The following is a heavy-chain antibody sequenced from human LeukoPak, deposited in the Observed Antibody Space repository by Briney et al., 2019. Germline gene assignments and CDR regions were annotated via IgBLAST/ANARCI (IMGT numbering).Heavy chain of an antibody. CDR3: ARLRYTAMARGYFDY. D-gene: IGHD5-18*01. J-gene: IGHJ4*02. V-gene: IGHV1-3*01. CDR2: INAGNGNT. Sequence: GASVKVSCKASGYTFTSYAMHWVRQAPGQRLEWMGWINAGNGNTKYSQKFQGRVTITRDTSASTAYMELSSLRSEDTAVYYCARLRYTAMARGYFDYWAREPWSPSPQ. CDR1: GYTFTSYA.